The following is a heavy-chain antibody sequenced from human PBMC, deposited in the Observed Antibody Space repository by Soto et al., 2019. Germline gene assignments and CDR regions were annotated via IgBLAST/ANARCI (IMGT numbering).Heavy chain of an antibody. Sequence: SETLSLTCAVSGASVDSGGYSWSWIRQPPGKGLEWIGYIYHGVSTDYNPSLKSRVTISVDSSKNLFSLSLSSVTAADTAVYFCVRSGCSSTACHTDWFDPWGPG. D-gene: IGHD2-2*01. CDR1: GASVDSGGYS. V-gene: IGHV4-30-2*01. J-gene: IGHJ5*02. CDR3: VRSGCSSTACHTDWFDP. CDR2: IYHGVST.